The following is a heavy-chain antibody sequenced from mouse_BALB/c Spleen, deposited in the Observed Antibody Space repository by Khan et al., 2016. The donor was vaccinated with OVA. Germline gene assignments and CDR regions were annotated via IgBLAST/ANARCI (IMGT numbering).Heavy chain of an antibody. CDR2: INPSTDCT. V-gene: IGHV1-7*01. Sequence: QVQLQQSGAELAKPGASVKMSCKASGYTFTSYWMHWVKQRPGQGLEWIGYINPSTDCTEYNQKFKDKATLTADKSSSTAYMQLTSLTSEDSAVYYCVNHGSSSAWFTYWGQGLWSLSLQ. CDR3: VNHGSSSAWFTY. CDR1: GYTFTSYW. J-gene: IGHJ3*01. D-gene: IGHD1-1*01.